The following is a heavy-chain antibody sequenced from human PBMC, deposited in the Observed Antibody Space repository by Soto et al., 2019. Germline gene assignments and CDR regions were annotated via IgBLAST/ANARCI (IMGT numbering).Heavy chain of an antibody. J-gene: IGHJ6*03. CDR3: AHSRGYNGYEGPPLCEMDV. D-gene: IGHD5-12*01. CDR1: GFSVKTSGVG. Sequence: QITLKESGPTLVKPTQTLTLTCTCSGFSVKTSGVGVGWIRQPPGKTLEWLALIYWNDFKRYTPSLESRLTITKDTSENQVVLSVTNVDPADTATFYCAHSRGYNGYEGPPLCEMDVWGKGTTVTVSS. CDR2: IYWNDFK. V-gene: IGHV2-5*01.